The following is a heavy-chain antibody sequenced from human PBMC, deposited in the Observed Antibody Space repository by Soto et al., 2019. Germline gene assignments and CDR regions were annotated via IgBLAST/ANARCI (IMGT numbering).Heavy chain of an antibody. D-gene: IGHD6-19*01. V-gene: IGHV4-31*03. J-gene: IGHJ5*02. Sequence: SETLSLTCTVSGGSISSGGYYWSWIRQHPGKGLEWIGYIYHSGTTYYNPSLKSRVTISVDTSKNQFSLRLTSVTAADTAMYYCARLSSAWQDNWFDPWGQGTLVTVSS. CDR1: GGSISSGGYY. CDR2: IYHSGTT. CDR3: ARLSSAWQDNWFDP.